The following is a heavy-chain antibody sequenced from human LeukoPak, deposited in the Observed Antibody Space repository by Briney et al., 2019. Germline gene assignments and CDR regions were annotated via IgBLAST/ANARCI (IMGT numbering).Heavy chain of an antibody. J-gene: IGHJ5*02. D-gene: IGHD3-10*01. CDR2: MNPNSGDT. CDR3: ARSGFGSGISFDL. V-gene: IGHV1-8*01. CDR1: GYTFTSYY. Sequence: ASVKVSCKASGYTFTSYYMHWVRQAPGQGLEWMGWMNPNSGDTGYPQKFQGRVTMTRDTSITTAYMELSSLRSEDTAVYYCARSGFGSGISFDLWGQGTLVTVSS.